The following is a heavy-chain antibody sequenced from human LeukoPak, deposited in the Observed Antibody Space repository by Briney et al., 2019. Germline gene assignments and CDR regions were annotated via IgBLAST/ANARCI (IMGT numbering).Heavy chain of an antibody. CDR2: IYPGDSDT. V-gene: IGHV5-51*01. D-gene: IGHD2-15*01. J-gene: IGHJ4*02. CDR3: ASSLGYCTGGSCYLDY. CDR1: GYSFNNYW. Sequence: GESLKISCKGSGYSFNNYWIAWVRQMPGKGLEWMGIIYPGDSDTRYSPSFQGQVTILADKSIGTAYLQWSSLKASDTAMYHCASSLGYCTGGSCYLDYWGQGTLVTVSS.